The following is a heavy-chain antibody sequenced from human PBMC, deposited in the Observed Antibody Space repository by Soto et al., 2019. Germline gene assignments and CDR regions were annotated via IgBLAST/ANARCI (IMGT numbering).Heavy chain of an antibody. CDR2: IYPGDSDT. CDR3: VRAYYYDSSGQRKRHDSDGFDI. CDR1: GYSFTSYW. Sequence: PGESLKISCKGSGYSFTSYWIGWVRQMPGKGLEWMGIIYPGDSDTRYSPSFQGQVTISADKSISTAYLQWSSLKASDTAMYYCVRAYYYDSSGQRKRHDSDGFDIWGHGTMVTVSS. V-gene: IGHV5-51*01. D-gene: IGHD3-22*01. J-gene: IGHJ3*02.